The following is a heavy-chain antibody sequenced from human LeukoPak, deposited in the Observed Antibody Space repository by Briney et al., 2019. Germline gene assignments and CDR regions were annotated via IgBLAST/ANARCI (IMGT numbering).Heavy chain of an antibody. J-gene: IGHJ4*02. CDR1: GGSFSGYY. D-gene: IGHD5-24*01. V-gene: IGHV4-34*01. CDR2: INHSGST. CDR3: ASRDGYNPLDFDY. Sequence: SSETLSLTCAVYGGSFSGYYWSWIRQPPGKGLEWIGEINHSGSTNYNPSLKSRVTISVDTSKNQFSLELSSVTAADTAVYYCASRDGYNPLDFDYWGQGTLVTVFS.